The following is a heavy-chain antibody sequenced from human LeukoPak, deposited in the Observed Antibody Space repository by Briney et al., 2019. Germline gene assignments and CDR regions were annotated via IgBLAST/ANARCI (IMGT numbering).Heavy chain of an antibody. J-gene: IGHJ6*02. CDR2: INPNSGGT. D-gene: IGHD6-13*01. Sequence: ASVKVSCKASGYTFTGYYMHWVRQAPGQGLEWMGWINPNSGGTNYAQKFQGRVTMTRDTSISTAYMELSRLRSDDTAVYYCAREVGSSWTYYYYYYGMDVWGQGTTGTVSS. CDR1: GYTFTGYY. CDR3: AREVGSSWTYYYYYYGMDV. V-gene: IGHV1-2*02.